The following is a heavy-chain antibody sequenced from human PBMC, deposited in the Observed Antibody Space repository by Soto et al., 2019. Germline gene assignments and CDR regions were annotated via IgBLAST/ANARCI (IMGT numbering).Heavy chain of an antibody. Sequence: QVQLVESGGGVVQPGRSLRLSCAASGFMFSNHGMHWVRQAPGKGLEWVAVIWSDGNNRYYADSVKGRFTISRDNPKNTLYRQMNSLRAEDTAVYYCVRGDNWNDEASDYWGQGTLVTVSS. V-gene: IGHV3-33*01. CDR3: VRGDNWNDEASDY. D-gene: IGHD1-1*01. J-gene: IGHJ4*02. CDR1: GFMFSNHG. CDR2: IWSDGNNR.